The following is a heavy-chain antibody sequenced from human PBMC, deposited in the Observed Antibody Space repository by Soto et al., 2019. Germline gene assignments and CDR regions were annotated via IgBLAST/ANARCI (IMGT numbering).Heavy chain of an antibody. CDR3: AREGGPYCRDV. CDR2: TDCRCKWYN. CDR1: GASVYYKSAV. J-gene: IGHJ6*02. D-gene: IGHD6-25*01. Sequence: LNCVISGASVYYKSAVWNWIRQSPSRGLEGLGRTDCRCKWYNGYAGSAKSRRTSNPYTSKNQFSPQPNSVTPEDTAVYSCAREGGPYCRDVWGQGTTVT. V-gene: IGHV6-1*01.